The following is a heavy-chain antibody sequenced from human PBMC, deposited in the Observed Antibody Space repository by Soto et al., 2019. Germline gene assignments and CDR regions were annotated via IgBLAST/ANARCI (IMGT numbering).Heavy chain of an antibody. CDR3: ACVYRCGWTRDLFDY. D-gene: IGHD6-19*01. CDR2: IYHGGST. Sequence: SETLSLTCGVSGFSISSGSYWGWVRQPPGKGLEWIGTIYHGGSTFYNPSLKSRVTISVDTSKNQFSLKLSSVTAADTALYYSACVYRCGWTRDLFDYSRQGSLVPGSS. CDR1: GFSISSGSY. V-gene: IGHV4-38-2*01. J-gene: IGHJ4*02.